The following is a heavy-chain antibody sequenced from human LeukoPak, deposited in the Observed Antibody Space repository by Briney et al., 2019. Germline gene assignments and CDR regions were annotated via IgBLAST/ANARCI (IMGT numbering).Heavy chain of an antibody. CDR2: IYPGDSHI. V-gene: IGHV5-51*01. Sequence: GESLQISCQGSGYIFTSYWIGWVRQMPGKGLEWMGLIYPGDSHIRYSPSLQGQVTISADKSISTAYLQWSSLKASDTAMYYCARPHYGASDYWGQGTLVTVSS. CDR3: ARPHYGASDY. J-gene: IGHJ4*02. CDR1: GYIFTSYW. D-gene: IGHD4-17*01.